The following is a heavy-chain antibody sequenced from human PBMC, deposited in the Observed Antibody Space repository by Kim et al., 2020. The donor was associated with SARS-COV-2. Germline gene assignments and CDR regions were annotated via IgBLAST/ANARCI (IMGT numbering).Heavy chain of an antibody. V-gene: IGHV4-59*03. J-gene: IGHJ3*02. CDR3: AKIDSSGWYGNAFDI. CDR1: GASMNSFY. D-gene: IGHD6-19*01. CDR2: IYYIGAT. Sequence: SETLSLTCTVSGASMNSFYWSWIRQSPGKGLEWVGYIYYIGATKYNPSLNSRVTISVDTSKNQFSLELASVTTADTAVYYCAKIDSSGWYGNAFDIWGQGTMVTVSS.